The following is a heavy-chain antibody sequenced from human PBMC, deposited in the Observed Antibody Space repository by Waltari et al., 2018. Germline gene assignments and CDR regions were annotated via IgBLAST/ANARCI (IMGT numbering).Heavy chain of an antibody. CDR1: GCIFNNYD. V-gene: IGHV3-30*02. CDR3: AKDPGSSTSYGIDY. D-gene: IGHD2-2*01. CDR2: IRYEGSDR. Sequence: QVQLVESGGGVVQPGGSLRLSCAASGCIFNNYDMHWARQAPGEGLEWVAFIRYEGSDRKYAESVKGRFTTSRDNSNNMLFLEMNSLRPEDTAVYYCAKDPGSSTSYGIDYWGQGTLVTVSS. J-gene: IGHJ4*02.